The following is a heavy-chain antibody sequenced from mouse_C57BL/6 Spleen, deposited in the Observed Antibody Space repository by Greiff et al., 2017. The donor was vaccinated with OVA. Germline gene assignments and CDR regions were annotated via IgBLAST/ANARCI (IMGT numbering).Heavy chain of an antibody. J-gene: IGHJ1*03. Sequence: DVKLQESGPGLVKPSQSLSLTCSVTGYSITSGYYWNWIRQFPGNKLEWMGYISYDGSNNYNPSLKNRISITRDTSKNQFFLKLNSVTTEDTATYYCARDPHYGSSPYWYFDVWGTGTTVTVSS. CDR3: ARDPHYGSSPYWYFDV. D-gene: IGHD1-1*01. CDR1: GYSITSGYY. V-gene: IGHV3-6*01. CDR2: ISYDGSN.